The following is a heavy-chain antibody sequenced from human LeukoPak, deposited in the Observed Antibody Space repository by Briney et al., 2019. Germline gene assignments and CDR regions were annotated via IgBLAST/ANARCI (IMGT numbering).Heavy chain of an antibody. CDR2: INSDGSST. Sequence: PGGPLRLSCAASGFTFSSYWMHWVRQAPGKGLVWVSRINSDGSSTSYADSVKGRFTISRDNAKNTLYLQMNSLRAEDTAVYYCARRSKDYGSGSYYNVYEGFDYWGQGTLVTVSS. V-gene: IGHV3-74*01. CDR3: ARRSKDYGSGSYYNVYEGFDY. CDR1: GFTFSSYW. J-gene: IGHJ4*02. D-gene: IGHD3-10*01.